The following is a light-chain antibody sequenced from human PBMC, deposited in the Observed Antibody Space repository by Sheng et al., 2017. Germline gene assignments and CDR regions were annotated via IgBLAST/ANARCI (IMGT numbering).Light chain of an antibody. Sequence: DIQMTQSPSTLSASVGDRVTITCRASQSISSWLAWYQEKPGKAPKLLIYKASSLESGVPSRFSGSGSGTEFTLTISSLQPEDFATYYCQQLNSYPYTFGQGTKLEIK. V-gene: IGKV1-5*03. CDR3: QQLNSYPYT. CDR2: KAS. J-gene: IGKJ2*01. CDR1: QSISSW.